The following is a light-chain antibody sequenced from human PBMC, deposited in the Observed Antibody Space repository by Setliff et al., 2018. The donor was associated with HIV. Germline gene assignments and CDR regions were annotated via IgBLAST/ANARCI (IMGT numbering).Light chain of an antibody. CDR1: SSDVGSYNL. CDR3: SSYTSSSADV. Sequence: QSALTQSASVSGSPGQSITISCTGTSSDVGSYNLVSWYQQHPGDGPTLMIYEVTKRPSGVSDRFSGSKSGNTASLTISGLQAEDEADYYCSSYTSSSADVFGTGTKVTV. J-gene: IGLJ1*01. CDR2: EVT. V-gene: IGLV2-14*02.